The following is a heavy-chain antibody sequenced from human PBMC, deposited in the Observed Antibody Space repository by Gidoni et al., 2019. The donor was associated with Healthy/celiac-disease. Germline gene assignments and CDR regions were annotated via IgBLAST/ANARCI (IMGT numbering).Heavy chain of an antibody. CDR3: ARDIVVVPAAMGYYYYYGMDV. J-gene: IGHJ6*02. Sequence: ALLVQSGAEVKNTWASVKVSCKASGYTFNSSGISWVRQAPGQGLECMGWISAYNGNTNDAQKLQGRGTMTTDTSTSTVYMELRSLRSDDTAVYYGARDIVVVPAAMGYYYYYGMDVWGQGTTVTVSS. CDR1: GYTFNSSG. V-gene: IGHV1-18*01. D-gene: IGHD2-2*01. CDR2: ISAYNGNT.